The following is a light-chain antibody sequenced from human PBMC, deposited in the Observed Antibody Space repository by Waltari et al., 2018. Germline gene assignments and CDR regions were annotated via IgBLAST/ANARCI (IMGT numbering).Light chain of an antibody. V-gene: IGLV2-8*01. CDR3: SSYAGSNNFVV. J-gene: IGLJ2*01. CDR1: SSDVGGYSS. CDR2: EVN. Sequence: QSALTQPPSASGSTGQSVTISCTGTSSDVGGYSSVSWYQQHPGTAPKLLIFEVNKRPSGVPDRFSGSKSGNTASLTVAGLQTEDEGIYYCSSYAGSNNFVVFGGGTKLTVL.